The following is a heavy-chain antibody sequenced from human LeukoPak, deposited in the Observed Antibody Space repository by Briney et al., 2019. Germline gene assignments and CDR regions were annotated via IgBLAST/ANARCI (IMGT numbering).Heavy chain of an antibody. J-gene: IGHJ4*02. D-gene: IGHD2-15*01. CDR1: GGSISSGGYY. CDR3: ARYIVVVVAATHFDY. V-gene: IGHV4-31*03. CDR2: IYYSGST. Sequence: SETLSLTCTVSGGSISSGGYYWSWTRQHPGKGLEWIGYIYYSGSTCYNPSLKSRVTISVDTSKNQFSLKLSSVTAADTAVYYCARYIVVVVAATHFDYWGQGTLVTVSS.